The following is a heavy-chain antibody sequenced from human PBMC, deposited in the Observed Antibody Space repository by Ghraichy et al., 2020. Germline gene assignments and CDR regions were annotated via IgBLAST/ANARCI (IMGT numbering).Heavy chain of an antibody. CDR3: ARAERGYCSSTSCPQGSWFDP. CDR1: GYSISSGYY. CDR2: IYHSGST. D-gene: IGHD2-2*01. V-gene: IGHV4-38-2*02. J-gene: IGHJ5*02. Sequence: SETLSLTCTVSGYSISSGYYWGWIRQPPGKGLEWIGSIYHSGSTYYNPSLKSRVTISVDTSKNQFSLKLSSVTAADTAVYYCARAERGYCSSTSCPQGSWFDPGGQGTLVTVSS.